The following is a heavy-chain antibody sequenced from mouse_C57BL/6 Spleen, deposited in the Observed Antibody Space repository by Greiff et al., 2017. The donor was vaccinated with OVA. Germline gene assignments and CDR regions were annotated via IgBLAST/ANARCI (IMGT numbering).Heavy chain of an antibody. CDR3: AREGITTVGTLFDY. J-gene: IGHJ2*01. CDR2: ISYDGSN. CDR1: GYSITSGYY. D-gene: IGHD1-1*01. V-gene: IGHV3-6*01. Sequence: EVKLQESGPGLVKPSQSLSLTCSVTGYSITSGYYWNWIRQFPGNKLEWMGYISYDGSNNYNPSLKNRISITRDTSKNQFFLKLNSVTTEDTATYYCAREGITTVGTLFDYWGQGTTLTVSS.